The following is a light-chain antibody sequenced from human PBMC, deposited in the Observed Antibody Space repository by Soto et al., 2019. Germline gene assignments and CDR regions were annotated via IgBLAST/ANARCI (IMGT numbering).Light chain of an antibody. CDR2: AAS. CDR3: QHYNTRSIA. V-gene: IGKV1-5*01. Sequence: DTQMIQSPATLSASVGDRITITCRASENIFKYVAWYQQTSGSAPSLLIYAASDLESGVPSRFSGSGSGTEFSLTIDNLQPNDSATYYCQHYNTRSIAFGGGTKVDVK. J-gene: IGKJ4*01. CDR1: ENIFKY.